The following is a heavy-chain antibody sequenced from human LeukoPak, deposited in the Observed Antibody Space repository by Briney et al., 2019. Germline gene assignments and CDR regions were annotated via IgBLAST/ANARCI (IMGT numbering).Heavy chain of an antibody. J-gene: IGHJ4*02. CDR1: GFTFSSYA. D-gene: IGHD6-19*01. V-gene: IGHV3-23*01. CDR2: ISGSDGST. CDR3: AKSWARGYSSGWYYFDY. Sequence: PGGSLRLSCAASGFTFSSYAMNWVRQAPGKELEWVSVISGSDGSTYYADSVKGRFTISRDNSKNTLYLQMNSLRAEDTAVYYCAKSWARGYSSGWYYFDYWGQGTLVTVSS.